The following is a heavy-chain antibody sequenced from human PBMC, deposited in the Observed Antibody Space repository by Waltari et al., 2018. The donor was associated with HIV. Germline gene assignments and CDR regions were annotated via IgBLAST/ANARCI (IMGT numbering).Heavy chain of an antibody. CDR3: ARGVHDFYYGMDV. Sequence: QVQLVESGGGVVQPGRPLRHSCAVSGFTFSSSGMHWGRQAPGKGLEWVAVIWYDGSKKYYADSVKGRFTISRDNSKNTLYLQMNSLRDEDTAVYYCARGVHDFYYGMDVWGQGTSVTVSS. V-gene: IGHV3-33*01. J-gene: IGHJ6*02. CDR2: IWYDGSKK. CDR1: GFTFSSSG.